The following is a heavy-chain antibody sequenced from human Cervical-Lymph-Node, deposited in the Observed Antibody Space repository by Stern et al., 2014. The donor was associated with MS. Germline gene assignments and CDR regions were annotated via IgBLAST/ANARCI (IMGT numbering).Heavy chain of an antibody. CDR3: ARGELKEGLVRGMDV. Sequence: QVQLVQSGAEVKKPGSSVKVSCKASGGTFSSYAISWVRQAPGQGLEWVGGIIPIFGTENYAQKFQGRGTIPADESTSTAYMELSSLRSEDTAVYYCARGELKEGLVRGMDVWGQGTTVTVSS. CDR2: IIPIFGTE. D-gene: IGHD1-26*01. CDR1: GGTFSSYA. J-gene: IGHJ6*02. V-gene: IGHV1-69*01.